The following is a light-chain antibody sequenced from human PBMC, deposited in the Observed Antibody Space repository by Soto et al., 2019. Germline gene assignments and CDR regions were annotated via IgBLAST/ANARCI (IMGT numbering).Light chain of an antibody. J-gene: IGLJ1*01. CDR2: SNN. V-gene: IGLV1-44*01. Sequence: QAVVTQPPSASGTPGQRVTISCSGSSSNIGGNAVNWYQQLPGTTPKLLIYSNNQRPSGVPDRFSGSKSGTSASLAISGLQPEDEADYYCASWDDSLSGYVFGTGTKLTVL. CDR3: ASWDDSLSGYV. CDR1: SSNIGGNA.